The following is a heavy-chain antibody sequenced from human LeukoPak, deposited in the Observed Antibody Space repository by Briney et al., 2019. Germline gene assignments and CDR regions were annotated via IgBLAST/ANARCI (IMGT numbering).Heavy chain of an antibody. Sequence: ASVKVSCKASGYTFTSYGISWVRQAPGQGLEWMGWISAYNGNTNYAQKLQGRVTMTTDTSTSTAYMELRSLRSDDTAVYYCARWVPYCNGGSCYSVEPYYYYGMDVWGQGTTVTVSS. CDR3: ARWVPYCNGGSCYSVEPYYYYGMDV. J-gene: IGHJ6*02. V-gene: IGHV1-18*01. CDR2: ISAYNGNT. D-gene: IGHD2-15*01. CDR1: GYTFTSYG.